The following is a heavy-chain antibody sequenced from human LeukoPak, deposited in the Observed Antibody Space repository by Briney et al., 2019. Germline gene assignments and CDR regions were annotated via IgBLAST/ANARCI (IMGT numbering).Heavy chain of an antibody. J-gene: IGHJ4*02. V-gene: IGHV1-2*02. D-gene: IGHD2-2*02. CDR1: GYTFTGYY. CDR3: ARERTRGYCSSTSCYMSYGY. Sequence: GASVKVSCEASGYTFTGYYMHWVRQAPGQGLEWMGWINPNSGGTNYAQKFQGRVTMTRDTSISTAYMELSRLRSDDTAVYYCARERTRGYCSSTSCYMSYGYWGQGTLVTVSS. CDR2: INPNSGGT.